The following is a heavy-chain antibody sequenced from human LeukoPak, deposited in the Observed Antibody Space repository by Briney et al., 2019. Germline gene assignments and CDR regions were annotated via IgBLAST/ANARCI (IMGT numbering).Heavy chain of an antibody. CDR1: GFTFSSYW. CDR2: IKQDGSEK. J-gene: IGHJ3*02. V-gene: IGHV3-7*03. Sequence: GGSLRLSCAASGFTFSSYWMSWVRQAPGKGLEWVANIKQDGSEKYYVDSVKGRFTISRDNAKNSLYLQMNSLRAEDTAVYYCAREGSGWYGDAFDIRGQGTMVTVSS. D-gene: IGHD6-19*01. CDR3: AREGSGWYGDAFDI.